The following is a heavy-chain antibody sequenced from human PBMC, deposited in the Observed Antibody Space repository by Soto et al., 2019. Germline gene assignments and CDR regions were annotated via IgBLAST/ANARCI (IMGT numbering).Heavy chain of an antibody. Sequence: GGSLRLSCAASGFTFTSYAMSWVRQAPGKGLEWVSAISGSGGSTYYADSVKGRFTISRDNSKNTLYLQMNSLRAEDTAVYYCAKVPVLMVYATFDYWGQGTLVTVSS. CDR1: GFTFTSYA. D-gene: IGHD2-8*01. CDR3: AKVPVLMVYATFDY. J-gene: IGHJ4*02. CDR2: ISGSGGST. V-gene: IGHV3-23*01.